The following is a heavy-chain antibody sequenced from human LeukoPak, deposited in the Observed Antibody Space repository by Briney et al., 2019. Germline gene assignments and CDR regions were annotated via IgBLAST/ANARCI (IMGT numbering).Heavy chain of an antibody. CDR1: GFTFSGYW. J-gene: IGHJ4*02. Sequence: GGSLRLSCVASGFTFSGYWMHWVRHAPGKGLVWVSRINSDGSSTSYADSVRGRFTISRDNTKNTLSLQMNSLRAEDTAVYYCWVPATAGEADYWGQGTLVTVSS. CDR2: INSDGSST. CDR3: WVPATAGEADY. D-gene: IGHD2-2*01. V-gene: IGHV3-74*01.